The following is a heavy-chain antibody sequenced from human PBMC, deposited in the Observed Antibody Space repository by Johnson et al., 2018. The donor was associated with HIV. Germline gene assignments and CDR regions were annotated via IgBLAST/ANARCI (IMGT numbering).Heavy chain of an antibody. CDR1: GFTFDDYS. Sequence: VQLVESGGGLVQPGRSLRLSCASSGFTFDDYSMHWARQAPGKGLEWVSRINSDGSSTSYADSVKGRFTISRDNAQNTLYLQMKSLRAEDTAVYYCAKDRALRVGLASAFDIWGQGTMVTVSS. CDR2: INSDGSST. D-gene: IGHD2-21*01. J-gene: IGHJ3*02. CDR3: AKDRALRVGLASAFDI. V-gene: IGHV3-74*01.